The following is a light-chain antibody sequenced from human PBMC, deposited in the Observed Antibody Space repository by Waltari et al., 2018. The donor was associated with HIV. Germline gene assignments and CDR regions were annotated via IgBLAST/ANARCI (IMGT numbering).Light chain of an antibody. V-gene: IGKV4-1*01. Sequence: DIVMTQSPDSLAVSLGETVSINCKSSRTVLYHSDNKNYLAWYQHNPGQAPRVLISWASTRAVMVPSSIPALGVPERFSGSGSGTNFSLTISGLQEDDVAIYYCQQYFSLPPTFGGGTRVERK. CDR2: WAS. J-gene: IGKJ4*01. CDR1: RTVLYHSDNKNY. CDR3: QQYFSLPPT.